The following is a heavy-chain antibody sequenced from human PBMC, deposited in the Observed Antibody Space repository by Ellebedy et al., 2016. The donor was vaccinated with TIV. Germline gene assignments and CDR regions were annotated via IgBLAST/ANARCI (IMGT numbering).Heavy chain of an antibody. CDR2: IYSDGTTT. D-gene: IGHD1-14*01. CDR3: VRHRGYNFDV. J-gene: IGHJ3*01. Sequence: GESLKISCVVSGFTVSNNYLTWVRQAPGEGLEFVSVIYSDGTTTAYADSVKGRFTISRDNTKNTLYLQMNSLRAEDTALYYCVRHRGYNFDVWGQGTMVTVAS. V-gene: IGHV3-74*01. CDR1: GFTVSNNY.